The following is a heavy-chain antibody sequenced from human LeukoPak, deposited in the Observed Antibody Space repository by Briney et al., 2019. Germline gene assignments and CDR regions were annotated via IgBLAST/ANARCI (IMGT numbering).Heavy chain of an antibody. J-gene: IGHJ4*02. D-gene: IGHD3-16*01. CDR3: ARGGY. CDR1: GFTFSTEW. V-gene: IGHV3-7*01. CDR2: INQDGSEK. Sequence: GGSLRLSCAVSGFTFSTEWMSWVRQAPGKGLQWVANINQDGSEKDYVATVKGRFTISRDNAKNSLYLQMNSLRAEDTAVYYCARGGYWGQGTLVTVSS.